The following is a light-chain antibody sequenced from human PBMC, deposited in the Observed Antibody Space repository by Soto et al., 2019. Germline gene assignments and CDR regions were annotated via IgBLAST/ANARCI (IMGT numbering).Light chain of an antibody. Sequence: EIVLTQSPGTLSLSPGERATLSCRASQTVYSSYLAWYQQKPGQAPRLLIYGAASRASGIPDRFSGSASGTDLTLTISRLEPEEFAGYYCQQYGSSPPTLTFGGGTKVEIK. CDR3: QQYGSSPPTLT. CDR2: GAA. V-gene: IGKV3-20*01. J-gene: IGKJ4*01. CDR1: QTVYSSY.